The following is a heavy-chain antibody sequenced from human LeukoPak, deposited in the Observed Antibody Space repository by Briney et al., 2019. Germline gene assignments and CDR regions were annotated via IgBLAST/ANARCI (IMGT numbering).Heavy chain of an antibody. D-gene: IGHD3-10*01. CDR2: IYYSGST. CDR1: GGSISSGGYY. V-gene: IGHV4-39*01. Sequence: SETLSLTCTVSGGSISSGGYYWGWIRQPPGKGLEWIGSIYYSGSTYYNPSLKSRVTISVDTSKNQFSLKLSSVTAADTAVYYCARPTFSYYYGSGSMDVWGKGTTVTVSS. CDR3: ARPTFSYYYGSGSMDV. J-gene: IGHJ6*03.